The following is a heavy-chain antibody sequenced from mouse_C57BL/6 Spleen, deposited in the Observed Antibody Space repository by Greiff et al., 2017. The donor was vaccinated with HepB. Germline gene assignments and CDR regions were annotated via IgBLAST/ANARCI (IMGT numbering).Heavy chain of an antibody. CDR2: ISDGGSYT. Sequence: EVQGVESGGGLVKPGGSLKLSCAASGFTFSSYAMSWVRQTPEKRLEWVATISDGGSYTYYPDNVKGRFTISRDNAKNNLYLQMSHLKSEDTAMYYCARDRDYDYAMDYWGQGTSVTVSS. D-gene: IGHD2-4*01. CDR3: ARDRDYDYAMDY. CDR1: GFTFSSYA. V-gene: IGHV5-4*01. J-gene: IGHJ4*01.